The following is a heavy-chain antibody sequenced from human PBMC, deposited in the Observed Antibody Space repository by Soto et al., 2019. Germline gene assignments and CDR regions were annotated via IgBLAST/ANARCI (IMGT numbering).Heavy chain of an antibody. CDR1: GYSFTSYW. Sequence: RGESLKISCKGSGYSFTSYWIGWVRQMPGKGLEWMGIIYPGDSDTRYSPSFQGQVTISADKSISTAYLQWSSLKASDTAMYYCATQYSSGQDGDYFDYWGQGTLVTVSS. CDR3: ATQYSSGQDGDYFDY. J-gene: IGHJ4*02. V-gene: IGHV5-51*01. D-gene: IGHD6-19*01. CDR2: IYPGDSDT.